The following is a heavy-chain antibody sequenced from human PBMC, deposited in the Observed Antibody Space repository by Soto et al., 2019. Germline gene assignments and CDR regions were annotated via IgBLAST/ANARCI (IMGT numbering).Heavy chain of an antibody. J-gene: IGHJ6*02. CDR3: ARAVRTGTRALYYDGMDV. Sequence: GSLRLSCAASGFTFISYNLNWVRQAPGKGLEXVSVISGSSNYIYYADSVKRRFTISRDNAKNSLFLQINSLRAEDTAVYYCARAVRTGTRALYYDGMDVWGQGTTVTVSS. D-gene: IGHD1-1*01. CDR1: GFTFISYN. V-gene: IGHV3-21*01. CDR2: ISGSSNYI.